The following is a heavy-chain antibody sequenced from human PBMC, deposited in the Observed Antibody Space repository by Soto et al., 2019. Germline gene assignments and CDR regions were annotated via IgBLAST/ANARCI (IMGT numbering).Heavy chain of an antibody. CDR3: GRDQSGIGYYVDWFDP. V-gene: IGHV1-3*01. J-gene: IGHJ5*02. D-gene: IGHD3-10*02. Sequence: QVQFMQSGAEVKKPGASVKVSCKASGYTFNSHAIHWVRQAPGQRPEWLGWFNAGNGNTYYSEKFHGRGTFTWDTAATTVNMELTSLTSEDTAIYYCGRDQSGIGYYVDWFDPWGQGTLVTVSS. CDR2: FNAGNGNT. CDR1: GYTFNSHA.